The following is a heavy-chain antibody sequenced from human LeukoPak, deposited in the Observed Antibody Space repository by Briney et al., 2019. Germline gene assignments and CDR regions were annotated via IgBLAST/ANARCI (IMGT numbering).Heavy chain of an antibody. CDR2: IYYSGST. CDR3: ARSHAGSYYVFDF. V-gene: IGHV4-59*01. J-gene: IGHJ4*02. Sequence: PETLSLTCTLSRGAISVYSCVSGCQPPGKGLEWIGYIYYSGSTNYNPSLKSRVTISVDTSKNQFSLKLSSVTAADTAAYYCARSHAGSYYVFDFWGQGTLVTVSS. CDR1: RGAISVYS. D-gene: IGHD1-26*01.